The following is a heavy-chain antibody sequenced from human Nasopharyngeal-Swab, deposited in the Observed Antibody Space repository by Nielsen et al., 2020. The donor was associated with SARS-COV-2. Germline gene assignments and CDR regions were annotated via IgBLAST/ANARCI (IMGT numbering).Heavy chain of an antibody. J-gene: IGHJ4*02. D-gene: IGHD6-13*01. CDR3: ATSLPLAAACSFDY. CDR2: FDPEDGET. CDR1: GYTLTELS. V-gene: IGHV1-24*01. Sequence: ASVKVSCKVSGYTLTELSMHWVRQAPGKGLEWMGGFDPEDGETIYAQKFQGRVTMTEDTSTDTAYMELSSLRSEDTAVYYCATSLPLAAACSFDYWGQGTLVTVSS.